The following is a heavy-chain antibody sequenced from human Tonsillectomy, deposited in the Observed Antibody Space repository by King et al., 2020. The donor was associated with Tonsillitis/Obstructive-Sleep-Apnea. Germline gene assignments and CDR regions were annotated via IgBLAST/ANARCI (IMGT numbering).Heavy chain of an antibody. J-gene: IGHJ5*02. V-gene: IGHV1-18*01. CDR3: ARDFGGEWPPFDP. Sequence: VQLVESGAEVKKPGASVKVSCKASGYVFNSFGISWVRQAPGQGLEWMGWISGFNGNTNYAQKFQGRVTMTIDTSTSTVDMELRSLRYDDPAVYYCARDFGGEWPPFDPWGQGTLVTVSS. CDR1: GYVFNSFG. CDR2: ISGFNGNT. D-gene: IGHD3-16*01.